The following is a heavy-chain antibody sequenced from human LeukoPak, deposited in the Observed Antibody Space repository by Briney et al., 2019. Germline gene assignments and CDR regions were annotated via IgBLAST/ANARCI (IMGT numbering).Heavy chain of an antibody. J-gene: IGHJ4*02. CDR2: ISGSGDRK. CDR1: GFTFSSYS. V-gene: IGHV3-23*01. CDR3: AKVDYDILTGLD. Sequence: GGSLRLSCAASGFTFSSYSMNWVRQAPGKGLEWVSYISGSGDRKYYADSVKGRFTISRDNSKNTLYLQMNSLRAEDTAVYYCAKVDYDILTGLDWGQGTLVTVSS. D-gene: IGHD3-9*01.